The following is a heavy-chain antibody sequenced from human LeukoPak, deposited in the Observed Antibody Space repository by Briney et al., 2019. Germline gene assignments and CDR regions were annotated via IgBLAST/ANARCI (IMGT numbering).Heavy chain of an antibody. CDR1: GYTFTDYY. V-gene: IGHV1-2*02. Sequence: ASVKVSCKASGYTFTDYYMHWVRQAPGQGLEWMGWINPNSGGTNYAQRFQGRVTMTRDTSISTAYMELSRLKSDDTAVYYCARGAYCSSISCLGGHPGYYYYMDVWGQRDHGHRLL. J-gene: IGHJ6*03. CDR2: INPNSGGT. D-gene: IGHD2-2*01. CDR3: ARGAYCSSISCLGGHPGYYYYMDV.